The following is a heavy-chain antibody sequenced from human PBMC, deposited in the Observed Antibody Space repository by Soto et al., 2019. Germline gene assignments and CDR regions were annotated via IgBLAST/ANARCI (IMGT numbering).Heavy chain of an antibody. CDR3: ARDPGYRNGMDV. D-gene: IGHD5-18*01. Sequence: GGSLRLSCAASGFTVSSAYMTWVRQAPGKGLEWLSTVYSGGTTYYADSVKGRFIISRDSSKNTLFLQMNNLRVEDTAMYYCARDPGYRNGMDVWGQGTTVTVSS. CDR2: VYSGGTT. CDR1: GFTVSSAY. V-gene: IGHV3-66*01. J-gene: IGHJ6*02.